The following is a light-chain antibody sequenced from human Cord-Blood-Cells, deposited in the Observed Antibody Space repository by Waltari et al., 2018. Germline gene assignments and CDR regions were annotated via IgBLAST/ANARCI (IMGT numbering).Light chain of an antibody. CDR2: DAS. Sequence: DIQMTQSPSSLSASVGDRVTITCQASQDISNYLNWYQQKPGKAPKLLIYDASNLETGFPSRFSGSGSGTDFTFTISSLQPEDIATYYCQQYDNLFTFGPGTKVDIK. CDR3: QQYDNLFT. CDR1: QDISNY. V-gene: IGKV1-33*01. J-gene: IGKJ3*01.